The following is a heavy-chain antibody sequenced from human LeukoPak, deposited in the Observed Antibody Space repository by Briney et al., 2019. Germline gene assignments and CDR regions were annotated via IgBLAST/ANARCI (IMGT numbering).Heavy chain of an antibody. CDR3: ARDYYDSSGPQFDY. Sequence: SETLSLTCTVSGYSISSGYYWGWIRQPPGKGLEWIGSIYHSGSTYCNPSLKSRVTISVDTSKNQFSLKLSSVTAADTAVYYCARDYYDSSGPQFDYWGQGTLVTVSS. J-gene: IGHJ4*02. CDR1: GYSISSGYY. V-gene: IGHV4-38-2*02. CDR2: IYHSGST. D-gene: IGHD3-22*01.